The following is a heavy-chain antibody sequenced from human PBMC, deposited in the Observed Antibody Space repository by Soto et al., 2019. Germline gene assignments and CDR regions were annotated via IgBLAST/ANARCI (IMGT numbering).Heavy chain of an antibody. CDR2: ISGSGGST. D-gene: IGHD3-10*01. J-gene: IGHJ6*02. CDR3: AKALGYFGSGSYYNLDGMDV. CDR1: GFTFSSYA. Sequence: GSLRLSCAASGFTFSSYAMNWVRQAPGKGLEWVSGISGSGGSTHYADSVKGRFTISRDNSKNPLYLQMNSLRAEDTAVYYCAKALGYFGSGSYYNLDGMDVWGQGTTVTVSS. V-gene: IGHV3-23*01.